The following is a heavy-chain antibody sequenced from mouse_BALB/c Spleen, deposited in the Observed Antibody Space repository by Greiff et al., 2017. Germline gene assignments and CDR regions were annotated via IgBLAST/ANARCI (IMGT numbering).Heavy chain of an antibody. Sequence: EVQRVESGPELVKPGASVKMSCKASGYTFTSYVMHWVKQKPGQGLEWIGYINPYNDGTKYNEKFKGKATLTSDKSSSTAYMELSSLTSEDSAVYYCASPIYYGNQWYFDVWGAGTTVTVSS. V-gene: IGHV1-14*01. J-gene: IGHJ1*01. CDR3: ASPIYYGNQWYFDV. CDR2: INPYNDGT. D-gene: IGHD2-1*01. CDR1: GYTFTSYV.